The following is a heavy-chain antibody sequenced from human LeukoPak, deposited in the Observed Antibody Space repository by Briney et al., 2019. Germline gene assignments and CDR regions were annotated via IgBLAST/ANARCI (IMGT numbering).Heavy chain of an antibody. J-gene: IGHJ6*03. V-gene: IGHV3-20*04. CDR2: VNWNGGST. D-gene: IGHD3-9*01. Sequence: GGSLRLSCAASGFTFDDYGMGWVRQAPGKGLEWVSAVNWNGGSTGYADSVKVRFTTSRDNAQPSLYLQMSSLRAQATALYYCARGGITIFLSYHYMDVWGKGTTVTVSS. CDR3: ARGGITIFLSYHYMDV. CDR1: GFTFDDYG.